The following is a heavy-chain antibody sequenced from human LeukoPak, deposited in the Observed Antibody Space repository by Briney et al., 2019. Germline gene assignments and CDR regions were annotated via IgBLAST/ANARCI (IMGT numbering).Heavy chain of an antibody. J-gene: IGHJ6*02. CDR3: ARDRDILTADTLNMDV. D-gene: IGHD3-9*01. CDR2: INPNSGGI. CDR1: GYTFTGYH. Sequence: ASVKVSCKASGYTFTGYHIHWVRQIPRQGLEWMGWINPNSGGINYAQKFEGRVTMTRDTSISTAYMELSRLRSDDTAVYFCARDRDILTADTLNMDVWGQGTTVTVSS. V-gene: IGHV1-2*02.